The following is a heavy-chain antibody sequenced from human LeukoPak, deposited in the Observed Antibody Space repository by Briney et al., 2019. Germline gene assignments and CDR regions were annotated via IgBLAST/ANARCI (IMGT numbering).Heavy chain of an antibody. Sequence: GGSLRLSCAASGFTFDDFAMHWVRQAPGKGLEWVSLLSGDGGSTYYADSVKGRFTISRDNSKSSLYLQMNSLRTEDTALYYCARDRYCSYTTCHGWFDPWGQGTLVTVSS. V-gene: IGHV3-43*02. CDR3: ARDRYCSYTTCHGWFDP. J-gene: IGHJ5*02. D-gene: IGHD2-2*01. CDR2: LSGDGGST. CDR1: GFTFDDFA.